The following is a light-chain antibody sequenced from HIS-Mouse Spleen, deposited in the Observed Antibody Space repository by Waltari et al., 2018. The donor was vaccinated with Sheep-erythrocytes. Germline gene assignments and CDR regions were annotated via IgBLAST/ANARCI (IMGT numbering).Light chain of an antibody. CDR1: SSDVGSYNL. J-gene: IGLJ3*02. V-gene: IGLV2-23*01. CDR3: CSYAGSSTWV. CDR2: EGS. Sequence: QSALTQPASVSGSPGQSITISCHGTSSDVGSYNLVSWYQQHPGKAPNLMIYEGSKRPSGVSNRFSGSKSGNTASLTTSGLQAEDEADYYCCSYAGSSTWVFGGGTKLTVL.